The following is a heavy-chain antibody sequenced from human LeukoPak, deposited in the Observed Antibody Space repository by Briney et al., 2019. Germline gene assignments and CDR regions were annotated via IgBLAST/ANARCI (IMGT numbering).Heavy chain of an antibody. CDR2: ISGSGGST. V-gene: IGHV3-23*01. D-gene: IGHD3-9*01. CDR3: ARALYDILTGSDY. J-gene: IGHJ4*02. CDR1: GFTFSSYA. Sequence: PGGSLRLSCAASGFTFSSYAMSWVRQAPGKGLEWVSAISGSGGSTYNADSVKGRFTISRDNSKNTLYLQMNSLRAEDTAVYYCARALYDILTGSDYWGQGTLVTVSS.